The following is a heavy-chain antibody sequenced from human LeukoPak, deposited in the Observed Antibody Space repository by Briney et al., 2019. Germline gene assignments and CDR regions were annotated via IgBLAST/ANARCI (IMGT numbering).Heavy chain of an antibody. D-gene: IGHD3-10*01. CDR2: IRYDGSNK. CDR3: ASLWFGELLQGGDAFDI. V-gene: IGHV3-30*02. J-gene: IGHJ3*02. Sequence: GGSLRLSCAASGFTFSSYGMHWVRQAPGKGLEWVAFIRYDGSNKYYADSVKGRFTISRDNSKNTLYLQMNSLRAEDTAVYYCASLWFGELLQGGDAFDIWGQGTMVTVSS. CDR1: GFTFSSYG.